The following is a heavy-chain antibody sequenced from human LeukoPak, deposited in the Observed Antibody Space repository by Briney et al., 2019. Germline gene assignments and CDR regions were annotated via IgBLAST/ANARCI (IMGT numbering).Heavy chain of an antibody. CDR3: ATDRDNSDWQKRFDS. CDR1: GFTFSTYG. D-gene: IGHD2-21*02. CDR2: IIEETSEI. J-gene: IGHJ4*02. Sequence: GGSLRLSRAASGFTFSTYGVNWYRQHPGKGLGWGGNIIEETSEINYVASVRGRFTMSRDKAKNSLNLQLYTLRAEDTGVYYCATDRDNSDWQKRFDSWGQGTLVTVSS. V-gene: IGHV3-7*01.